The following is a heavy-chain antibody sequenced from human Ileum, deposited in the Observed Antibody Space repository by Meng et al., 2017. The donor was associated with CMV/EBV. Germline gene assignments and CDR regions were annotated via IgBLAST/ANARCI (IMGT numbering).Heavy chain of an antibody. CDR1: GSVSSGSYY. V-gene: IGHV4-61*01. Sequence: GSVSSGSYYWSWIRQPPGKGLEWIGYIYYSGSTNYNPSLKSRVTISVDTSKNQFSLKLSSVTAADTAVYYCARVGKTIFRVVIGFDPWGQGTLVTVSS. D-gene: IGHD3-3*01. CDR2: IYYSGST. CDR3: ARVGKTIFRVVIGFDP. J-gene: IGHJ5*02.